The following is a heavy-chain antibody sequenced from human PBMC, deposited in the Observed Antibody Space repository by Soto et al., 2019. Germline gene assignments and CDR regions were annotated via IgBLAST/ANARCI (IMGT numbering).Heavy chain of an antibody. D-gene: IGHD1-20*01. Sequence: VQLVESGGGLVQPGKSLRLSCAASGFTFHDFAMHWVRQAPGKGLEWVSGISWNSGSMGYADSVNGRVIISRDNAMNSLYLQMNSLTAEDTALYYCAKDKGYNWNDVAAFDIWGQGTMVTVSS. CDR3: AKDKGYNWNDVAAFDI. V-gene: IGHV3-9*01. J-gene: IGHJ3*02. CDR1: GFTFHDFA. CDR2: ISWNSGSM.